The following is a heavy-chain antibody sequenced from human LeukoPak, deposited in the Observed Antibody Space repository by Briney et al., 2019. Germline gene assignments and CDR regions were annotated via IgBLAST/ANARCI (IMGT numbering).Heavy chain of an antibody. V-gene: IGHV4-61*01. D-gene: IGHD1-26*01. CDR3: ARGKGGGSY. J-gene: IGHJ4*02. CDR1: GDSVSSNSAA. CDR2: IYYSGST. Sequence: SQTLSLTCAISGDSVSSNSAAWSWIRQPPGKGLEWIGYIYYSGSTNYNPSFRGRVTISVDTSKSQFSLNLSSVTAADTAVYYCARGKGGGSYWGQGTLVTVSS.